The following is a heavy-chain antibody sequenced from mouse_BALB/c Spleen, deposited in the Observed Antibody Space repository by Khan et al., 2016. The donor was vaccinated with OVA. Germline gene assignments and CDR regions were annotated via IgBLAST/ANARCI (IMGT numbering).Heavy chain of an antibody. CDR1: GFTFSNYA. J-gene: IGHJ3*01. V-gene: IGHV5-6-5*01. CDR2: ISSGGST. Sequence: EVKVVESGGGLVKPGGSLKVSCAASGFTFSNYAMSWVRQTPEKRLEWVASISSGGSTYCPASVKGRFTISRDNARNILYLQMSSLKSEDTAIYYCARDYWFVYWGQGTLVTVSA. CDR3: ARDYWFVY.